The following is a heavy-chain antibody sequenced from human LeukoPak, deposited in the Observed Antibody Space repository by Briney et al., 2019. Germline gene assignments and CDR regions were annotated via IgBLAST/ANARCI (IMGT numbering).Heavy chain of an antibody. Sequence: GSLRLSCAASGFTFSSYSMNWVRQAPGKGLEWVSSISSSSSYIYYADSVKGRFTISRDNAKNSLYLQMNSLRAEDTAVYYCARAGYYGSGSRGEGAFDIWGQGTMVTVSS. D-gene: IGHD3-10*01. J-gene: IGHJ3*02. CDR1: GFTFSSYS. CDR3: ARAGYYGSGSRGEGAFDI. V-gene: IGHV3-21*01. CDR2: ISSSSSYI.